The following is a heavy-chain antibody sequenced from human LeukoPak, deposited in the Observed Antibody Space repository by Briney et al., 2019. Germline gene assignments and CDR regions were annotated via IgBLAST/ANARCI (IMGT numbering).Heavy chain of an antibody. J-gene: IGHJ4*02. CDR2: INPNSGGT. V-gene: IGHV1-2*02. Sequence: ASVKVSCKASGYTFTGYYMHWVRQAPGQGLEWMGWINPNSGGTNYAQKFQGRVTMTRDTSISTAYMELSRLRSDDTAVYYCARGGVIVVVPDAPIDYWGQGTLVTVSS. CDR3: ARGGVIVVVPDAPIDY. D-gene: IGHD2-2*01. CDR1: GYTFTGYY.